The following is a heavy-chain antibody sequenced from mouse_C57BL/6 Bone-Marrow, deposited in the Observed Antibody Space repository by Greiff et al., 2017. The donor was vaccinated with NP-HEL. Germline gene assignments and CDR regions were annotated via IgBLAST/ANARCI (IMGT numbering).Heavy chain of an antibody. D-gene: IGHD1-1*01. V-gene: IGHV1-9*01. Sequence: VKLVESGAELMKPGASVKLSCKATGYTFPGYWIEWVKQRPGHGLEWIGEILPGSGSTNYNEKFKGKATFTADTSSNTAYMQRSSLTTDGCAIDYCAREDYYGSSYVDYRGQGTTLTVAS. CDR3: AREDYYGSSYVDY. CDR2: ILPGSGST. CDR1: GYTFPGYW. J-gene: IGHJ2*01.